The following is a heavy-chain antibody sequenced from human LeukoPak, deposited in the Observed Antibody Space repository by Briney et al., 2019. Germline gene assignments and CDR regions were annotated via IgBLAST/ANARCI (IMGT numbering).Heavy chain of an antibody. D-gene: IGHD3-10*01. CDR1: GGSISSYY. V-gene: IGHV4-4*07. J-gene: IGHJ4*02. Sequence: PSETLSLTCTVSGGSISSYYWSWIRQPAGKGLEWIGRIYTSGSTNYNPSLKSRVTMSVDTSKNQFSLKLSSVTAADTAVYYCARSLYSPFGEAHIDYWGQGTLVTVSS. CDR3: ARSLYSPFGEAHIDY. CDR2: IYTSGST.